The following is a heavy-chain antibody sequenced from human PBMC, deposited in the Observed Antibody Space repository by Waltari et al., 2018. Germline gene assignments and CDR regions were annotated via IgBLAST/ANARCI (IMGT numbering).Heavy chain of an antibody. D-gene: IGHD2-8*02. Sequence: EVQLVESGGGLVEPGGSIRPSLAGSGFTFSTDWMHWVRQAPGKGLEWVGRIKSKINGGTTEYGAPVKGRFTISRDDSKNTVYLQMNSLKTEDTGVYYCGDFTAFDYWGQGSLVTVSS. V-gene: IGHV3-15*01. CDR3: GDFTAFDY. CDR1: GFTFSTDW. CDR2: IKSKINGGTT. J-gene: IGHJ4*02.